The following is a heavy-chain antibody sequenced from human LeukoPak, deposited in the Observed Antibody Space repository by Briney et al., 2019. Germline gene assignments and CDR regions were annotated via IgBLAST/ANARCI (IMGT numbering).Heavy chain of an antibody. V-gene: IGHV3-23*01. D-gene: IGHD3-22*01. Sequence: GSLRLSXAASGFTFSSYAVSWVRQDPGNGLEWASAISGSGAGTYYADSVKGWFTISRDNSKNTLYLQMNSLRAEDTAVYYCAKGGSSGLRGAFDIWGQGTMVTVSS. J-gene: IGHJ3*02. CDR1: GFTFSSYA. CDR2: ISGSGAGT. CDR3: AKGGSSGLRGAFDI.